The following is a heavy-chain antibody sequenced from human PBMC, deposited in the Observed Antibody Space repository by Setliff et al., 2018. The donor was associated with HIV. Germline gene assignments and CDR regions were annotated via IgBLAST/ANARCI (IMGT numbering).Heavy chain of an antibody. CDR1: GGTFNTYP. Sequence: ASVKVSCKTSGGTFNTYPIAWVRQAPGQGLEWMGGISGYNGNTNYAQKLQGRVTMTTDTSTSTAYMELRSLRSDDTAVYYCARDSEWGSYIFWTFDIWGQGTMVTVSS. D-gene: IGHD1-26*01. CDR3: ARDSEWGSYIFWTFDI. V-gene: IGHV1-18*01. CDR2: ISGYNGNT. J-gene: IGHJ3*02.